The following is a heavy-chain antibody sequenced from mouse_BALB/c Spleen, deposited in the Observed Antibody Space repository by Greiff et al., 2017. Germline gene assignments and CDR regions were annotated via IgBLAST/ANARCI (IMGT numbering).Heavy chain of an antibody. CDR1: GYSITSGYY. Sequence: EVQLVESGPGLVKPSQSLSLTCSVTGYSITSGYYWNWIRQFPGNKLEWMGYISYDGSNNYNPSLKNRISITRDTSKNQFFLKLNSVTTEDTATYYCARDPFITTATGAYWGQGTLVTVSA. D-gene: IGHD1-2*01. V-gene: IGHV3-6*02. CDR3: ARDPFITTATGAY. CDR2: ISYDGSN. J-gene: IGHJ3*01.